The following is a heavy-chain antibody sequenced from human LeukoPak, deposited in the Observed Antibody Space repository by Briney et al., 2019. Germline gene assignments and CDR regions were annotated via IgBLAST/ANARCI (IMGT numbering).Heavy chain of an antibody. D-gene: IGHD1-26*01. CDR3: ARDWEARGAFDI. CDR1: GYTFTGYY. CDR2: INPNSGGT. Sequence: ASVKVSCKASGYTFTGYYMHWVRQAPGQGLEWMGWINPNSGGTNYAQKFQGRVTMNRDTSISTAYMELSRLRSDDTAVYYCARDWEARGAFDIWGQGTMVTVSS. J-gene: IGHJ3*02. V-gene: IGHV1-2*02.